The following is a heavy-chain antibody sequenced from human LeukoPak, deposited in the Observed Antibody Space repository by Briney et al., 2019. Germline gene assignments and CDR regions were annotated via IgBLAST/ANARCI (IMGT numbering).Heavy chain of an antibody. V-gene: IGHV3-23*01. D-gene: IGHD6-19*01. Sequence: GGSLRLSCVVSGLTFSSYAMSWVRQAPGNGLQWDSSISGSGVSTFCADSVKGRLIISRDNSKNTLYLQMNSLRAEDTAIYYCAKVRQWPYWYFDLWGRGTLVTVSS. CDR3: AKVRQWPYWYFDL. CDR1: GLTFSSYA. J-gene: IGHJ2*01. CDR2: ISGSGVST.